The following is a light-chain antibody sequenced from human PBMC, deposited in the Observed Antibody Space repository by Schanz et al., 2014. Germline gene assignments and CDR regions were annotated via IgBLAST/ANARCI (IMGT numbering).Light chain of an antibody. V-gene: IGLV2-8*01. CDR1: SSDVGGYKY. J-gene: IGLJ3*02. CDR3: SSYAGSNNLNWV. CDR2: EVS. Sequence: QSALTQPPSASGSPGQSVTISCTGTSSDVGGYKYVSWYQQHPGKAPKLMIYEVSKRPSGVPDRFSGSKSGNTASLTVSGLQAEDEADYYCSSYAGSNNLNWVFGGGTKVTVL.